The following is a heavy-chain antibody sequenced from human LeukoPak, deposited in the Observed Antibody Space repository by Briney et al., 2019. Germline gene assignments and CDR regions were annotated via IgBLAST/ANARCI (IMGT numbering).Heavy chain of an antibody. CDR1: GGTFSSYA. D-gene: IGHD3-10*01. J-gene: IGHJ4*02. CDR2: IIPILGTA. V-gene: IGHV1-69*01. Sequence: SVKVSCKASGGTFSSYAISWVRQAPGQGLEWMGGIIPILGTANYAQKFQGRVTITADESTSTAYMELSSLRSEDTAVYYCARGPYMVRGPRGTYFDYWGQGTLVTVSS. CDR3: ARGPYMVRGPRGTYFDY.